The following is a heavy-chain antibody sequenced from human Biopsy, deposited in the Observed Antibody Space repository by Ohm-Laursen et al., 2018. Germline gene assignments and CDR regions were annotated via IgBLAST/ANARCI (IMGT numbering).Heavy chain of an antibody. CDR1: GVTLSGYA. V-gene: IGHV3-21*06. J-gene: IGHJ4*02. CDR3: ATAAYAPPYLDL. D-gene: IGHD4-17*01. Sequence: GSLRLSCSASGVTLSGYAMNWVRQAPGKGLEWVSSITGGGNYINYADSVRGRFTISRDNSKNSVYLVMSSLRAEDTAVYFCATAAYAPPYLDLWGRGTVVTVSS. CDR2: ITGGGNYI.